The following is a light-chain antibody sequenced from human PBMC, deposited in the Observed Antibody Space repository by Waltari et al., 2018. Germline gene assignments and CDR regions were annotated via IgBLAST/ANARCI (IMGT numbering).Light chain of an antibody. CDR1: QGISRW. CDR2: KSS. V-gene: IGKV1-5*03. Sequence: DTQMTQSPSLLSASVGDSVTITCRASQGISRWLAWYQQKPGQAPKMLIYKSSKLDSGVPSRFSGRGSGTEFTLTISSLQPDDFATYYCQEYSTSSLSFAGGTKVDI. CDR3: QEYSTSSLS. J-gene: IGKJ4*01.